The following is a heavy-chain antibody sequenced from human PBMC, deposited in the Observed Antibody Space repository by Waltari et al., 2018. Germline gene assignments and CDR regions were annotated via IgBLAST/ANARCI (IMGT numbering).Heavy chain of an antibody. V-gene: IGHV4-34*01. Sequence: QVQLQQWGAGLLKPSETLSLTCAVYGGSFSGYYWSWIRQPPGKGLEWIGEINHSGSTNYNPSLKSRVTISVDTSKNQFSLKLSSVTAADTAVYYCVRWCSWFGSRRKGEADYWGQGTLVTVSS. CDR3: VRWCSWFGSRRKGEADY. CDR2: INHSGST. CDR1: GGSFSGYY. D-gene: IGHD3-10*01. J-gene: IGHJ4*02.